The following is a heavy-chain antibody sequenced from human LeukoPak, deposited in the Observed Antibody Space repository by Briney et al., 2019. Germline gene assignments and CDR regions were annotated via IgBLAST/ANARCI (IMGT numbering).Heavy chain of an antibody. Sequence: ASVKVSCKASGYTFTSYYMHWVRQAPGQGLEWMGIINPSGGSTSYAQKFQGRVTMTRDMSTSTVYMELSSLRSEDTAVYYCARDLEDSYGLRALGYMDVWGKGTTVTVSS. V-gene: IGHV1-46*01. CDR3: ARDLEDSYGLRALGYMDV. D-gene: IGHD5-18*01. CDR1: GYTFTSYY. CDR2: INPSGGST. J-gene: IGHJ6*03.